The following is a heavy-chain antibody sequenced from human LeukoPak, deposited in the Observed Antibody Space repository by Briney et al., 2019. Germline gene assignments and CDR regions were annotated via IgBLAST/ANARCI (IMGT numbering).Heavy chain of an antibody. D-gene: IGHD6-13*01. Sequence: PSETLSLTCTVSGGSFSSYYWNWIRQPPGKGLEWIGCIYYSGSTNYNPSLESRVTMSVDTSRNQFSLKVTSVTAADTAVYYCARGVSQQLDAFDIWGQGTMVTVSS. V-gene: IGHV4-59*01. J-gene: IGHJ3*02. CDR2: IYYSGST. CDR3: ARGVSQQLDAFDI. CDR1: GGSFSSYY.